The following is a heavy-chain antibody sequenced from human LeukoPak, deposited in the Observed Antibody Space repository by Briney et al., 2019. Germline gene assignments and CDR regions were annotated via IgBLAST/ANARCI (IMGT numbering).Heavy chain of an antibody. CDR1: GFSVSTFY. CDR2: LYTAGPT. J-gene: IGHJ4*02. V-gene: IGHV3-66*01. CDR3: ARSGPSVLWSKSFDY. D-gene: IGHD3-10*01. Sequence: PGGSLRLSCVASGFSVSTFYMSWVRQAPGKGLEWVSVLYTAGPTYYADSVQGRFTISRDNSKNTLFLQMDNLRADDTATYYCARSGPSVLWSKSFDYWGQGALVTVSS.